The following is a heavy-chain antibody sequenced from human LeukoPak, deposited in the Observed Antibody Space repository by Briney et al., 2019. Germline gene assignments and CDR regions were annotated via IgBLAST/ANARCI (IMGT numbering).Heavy chain of an antibody. CDR1: GFTFSSYA. V-gene: IGHV3-64D*06. CDR3: VRVGSGRPFDY. D-gene: IGHD6-19*01. CDR2: ISSNGGST. Sequence: GGSLRLSCSASGFTFSSYAMHWVRRAPGRGLEYVSAISSNGGSTYYADSVKGRFTISRDNSKNTLYLQMSSLRAEDTAVYYCVRVGSGRPFDYWGQGTLVTVSS. J-gene: IGHJ4*02.